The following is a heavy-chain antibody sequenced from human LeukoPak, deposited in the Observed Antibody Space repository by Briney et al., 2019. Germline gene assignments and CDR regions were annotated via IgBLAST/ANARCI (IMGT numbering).Heavy chain of an antibody. Sequence: KPGGSLRLSCAASGFTFSNAWMSWVRQAPGKGLEWVGRIKSKTDGGTTDYAAPVKGRFTISRDDSKNTLYLQMNSLKTEDTAVYYCTTDLFAGNEDRYVAPGYWGQGTLVTVSS. J-gene: IGHJ4*02. CDR1: GFTFSNAW. D-gene: IGHD3-10*01. CDR3: TTDLFAGNEDRYVAPGY. V-gene: IGHV3-15*01. CDR2: IKSKTDGGTT.